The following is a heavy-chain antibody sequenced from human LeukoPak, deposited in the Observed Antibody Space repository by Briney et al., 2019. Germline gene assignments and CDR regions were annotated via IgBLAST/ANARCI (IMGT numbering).Heavy chain of an antibody. V-gene: IGHV4-61*02. CDR2: IYTSGST. J-gene: IGHJ6*03. CDR3: ARSIVVVPAAKDYYYMDV. D-gene: IGHD2-2*01. Sequence: SETLSLTCTVSGGSISSGSYYWSWIRQPAGKGLEWIGRIYTSGSTNYNPSLKSRVTISVDTSKNQSSLKLSSVTAADTAVYYCARSIVVVPAAKDYYYMDVWGKGTTVTVSS. CDR1: GGSISSGSYY.